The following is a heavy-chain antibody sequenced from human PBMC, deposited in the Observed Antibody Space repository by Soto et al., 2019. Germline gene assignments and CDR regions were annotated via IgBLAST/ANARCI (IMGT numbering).Heavy chain of an antibody. CDR3: ARAPETPSILGVALPYFFDY. J-gene: IGHJ4*02. Sequence: QVQLQESGPGLVKPSQTLSLTCTVSGGSISSGTSYWSWIRPRPGKGLEWIGYIFYSGSFYYTPSLRGRVMILADTSKNQFTLRLSSVTAADTAVYYCARAPETPSILGVALPYFFDYWGQGALVTVSS. V-gene: IGHV4-31*03. CDR2: IFYSGSF. CDR1: GGSISSGTSY. D-gene: IGHD3-3*01.